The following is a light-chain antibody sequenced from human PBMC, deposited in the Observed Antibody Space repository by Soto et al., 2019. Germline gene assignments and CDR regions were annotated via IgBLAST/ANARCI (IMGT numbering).Light chain of an antibody. CDR2: AAS. CDR1: QSISSY. J-gene: IGKJ5*01. CDR3: QQSYSTPSIT. Sequence: DIQVTQSPSSLSASVGDRVTITCRASQSISSYLNWYQQKPGKAPKLLIYAASSLQSGVPSRFSGSGSGTDFTLTISSLQPEDFATYYCQQSYSTPSITFCQGTRLEIK. V-gene: IGKV1-39*01.